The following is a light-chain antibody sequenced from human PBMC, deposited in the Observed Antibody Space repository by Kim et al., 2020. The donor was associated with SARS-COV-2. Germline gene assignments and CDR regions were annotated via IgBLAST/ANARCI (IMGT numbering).Light chain of an antibody. V-gene: IGKV3-15*01. Sequence: EIVVTQSPATLSVSPGERATLSCRASQSVTSELAWYQQKPGQAPRLLIYGASTRATGIPARFSGSGSGTEFTLTISSLQSEDSAIYYCQQYINWPRTFGQGTKLEI. J-gene: IGKJ2*01. CDR2: GAS. CDR3: QQYINWPRT. CDR1: QSVTSE.